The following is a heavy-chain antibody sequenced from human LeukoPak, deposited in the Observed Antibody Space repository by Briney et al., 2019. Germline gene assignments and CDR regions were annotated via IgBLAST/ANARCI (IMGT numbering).Heavy chain of an antibody. CDR2: IYTSGST. J-gene: IGHJ5*02. Sequence: SETLSLPCTVSGGSISSYYWSWIRQPAGKGLEWIGRIYTSGSTNYNPSLKSRVTISVDTSKNQCSLKLSSVTAADTAVYYCARELVTAKNWFDPWGQGTLVTVSS. CDR3: ARELVTAKNWFDP. CDR1: GGSISSYY. V-gene: IGHV4-4*07. D-gene: IGHD2-21*02.